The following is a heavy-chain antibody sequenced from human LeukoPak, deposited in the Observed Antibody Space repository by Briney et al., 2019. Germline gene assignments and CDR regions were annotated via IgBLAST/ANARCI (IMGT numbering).Heavy chain of an antibody. CDR3: VAGSGWRFDY. V-gene: IGHV3-23*01. J-gene: IGHJ4*02. CDR1: GFTFSSYA. D-gene: IGHD6-19*01. CDR2: ISGSGGST. Sequence: PGGTLRLSCAASGFTFSSYAMSWVRQAPGKGLEWVSAISGSGGSTYYADSVKGRFTISRDNSKNTLYLQMNSLRVEDTAVYYCVAGSGWRFDYWGQGTLVTVSS.